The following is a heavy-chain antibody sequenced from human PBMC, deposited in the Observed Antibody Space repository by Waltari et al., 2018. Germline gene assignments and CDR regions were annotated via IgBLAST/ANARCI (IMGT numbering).Heavy chain of an antibody. CDR1: GGPSPDYP. CDR3: ARTWGYSPPLGWFDP. CDR2: ISHSGVT. Sequence: QVQLHQWGAGLFQPSETRSLTCAVPGGPSPDYPRRWIRQPPGRGLEWIGEISHSGVTHYNPSLRSRVTMSVDTIKKHFSLKLTSLTAADTAVYFCARTWGYSPPLGWFDPWGQGTRVTISS. J-gene: IGHJ5*02. D-gene: IGHD2-2*02. V-gene: IGHV4-34*01.